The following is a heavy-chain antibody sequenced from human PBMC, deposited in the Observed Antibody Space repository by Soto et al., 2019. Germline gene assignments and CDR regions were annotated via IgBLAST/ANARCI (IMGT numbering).Heavy chain of an antibody. Sequence: QVQLQESGPGPVKPSQTLSLTCTVSGASISRGAYYWSWIRQHPGKGLEWIGHMYYSGTTYYNPSLKTRVIISVDTSKNQFSLKLTSVTAADTAVFFCARASITMARGPYMDVWGQGTTVTVSS. CDR1: GASISRGAYY. J-gene: IGHJ6*02. CDR3: ARASITMARGPYMDV. CDR2: MYYSGTT. V-gene: IGHV4-31*03. D-gene: IGHD3-10*01.